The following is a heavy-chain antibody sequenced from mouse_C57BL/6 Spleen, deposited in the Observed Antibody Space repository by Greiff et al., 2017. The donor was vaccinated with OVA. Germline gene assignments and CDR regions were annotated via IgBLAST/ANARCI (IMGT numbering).Heavy chain of an antibody. CDR3: ARGLYGNYGAWFAY. D-gene: IGHD2-1*01. CDR2: ISSGSSTI. CDR1: GFTFSDYG. J-gene: IGHJ3*01. Sequence: EVQLVESGGGLVKPGGSLKLSCAASGFTFSDYGMHWVRQAPEKGLEWVAYISSGSSTIYYADTVKGRFTISRDNAKNTLFLQMTSLRSEDTAMYYCARGLYGNYGAWFAYWGQGTLVTVSA. V-gene: IGHV5-17*01.